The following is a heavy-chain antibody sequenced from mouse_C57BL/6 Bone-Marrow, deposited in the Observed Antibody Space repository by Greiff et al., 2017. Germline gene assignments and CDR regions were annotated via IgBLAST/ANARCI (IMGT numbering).Heavy chain of an antibody. V-gene: IGHV5-4*01. CDR2: ISDGGSYT. D-gene: IGHD2-3*01. CDR3: ARDRTDGYYLMDY. CDR1: GFTFSSYA. J-gene: IGHJ4*01. Sequence: DVMLVESGGGLVKPGGSLKLSCAASGFTFSSYAMSWVRQTPEKRLEWVATISDGGSYTYYPDNVKGRFTISRDNAENNLYLQMSHLKSEDTAMYYCARDRTDGYYLMDYWGQGTSVTVSS.